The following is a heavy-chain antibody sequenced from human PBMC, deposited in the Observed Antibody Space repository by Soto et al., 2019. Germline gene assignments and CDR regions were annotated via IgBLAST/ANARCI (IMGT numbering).Heavy chain of an antibody. CDR3: AKPKNPAGTRYNWKDGYYGMDV. V-gene: IGHV3-30*18. D-gene: IGHD1-20*01. J-gene: IGHJ6*02. CDR1: GFTFSSYG. CDR2: ISYDGSNK. Sequence: PGGSLRLSCAASGFTFSSYGMHWVRQAPGKGLEWVAVISYDGSNKYYADSVKGRFTISRDNSKNTLYLQMNSLRAEDTAVYYCAKPKNPAGTRYNWKDGYYGMDVWGQGTTVTVSS.